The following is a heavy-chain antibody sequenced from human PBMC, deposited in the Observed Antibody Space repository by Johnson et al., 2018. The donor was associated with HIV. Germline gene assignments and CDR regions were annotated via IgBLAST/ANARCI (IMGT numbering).Heavy chain of an antibody. CDR2: IKSKSDGGTT. J-gene: IGHJ3*02. V-gene: IGHV3-15*01. CDR1: GFTFNNAW. CDR3: ARQQLSRNVAFDI. D-gene: IGHD6-13*01. Sequence: EMQLVESGGGLVQPGGSLRLSCAASGFTFNNAWMSWVRQAPGKGLEWVGRIKSKSDGGTTDYAAPVKGRFTMSRDDSKSTLYLQMNSLRAEDTAVYYCARQQLSRNVAFDIWGQGTMVTVSS.